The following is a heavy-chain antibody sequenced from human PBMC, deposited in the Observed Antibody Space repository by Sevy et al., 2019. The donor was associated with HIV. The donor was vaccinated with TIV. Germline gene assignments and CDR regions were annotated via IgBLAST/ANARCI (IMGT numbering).Heavy chain of an antibody. J-gene: IGHJ3*02. Sequence: GGSLRLSCAASGFTISEYYMSWIRQAPGKGLEWVSYISSSGSTLYYADSVKGRLTISRDNAKNSLYLQMNSLRAEDTAVYYCARYCSSTSCYTEGAFDIWGQGTMVTVSS. D-gene: IGHD2-2*02. CDR1: GFTISEYY. CDR3: ARYCSSTSCYTEGAFDI. CDR2: ISSSGSTL. V-gene: IGHV3-11*01.